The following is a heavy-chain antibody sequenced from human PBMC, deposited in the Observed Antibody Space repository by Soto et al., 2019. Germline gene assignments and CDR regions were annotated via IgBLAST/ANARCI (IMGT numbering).Heavy chain of an antibody. CDR3: ARGRMVYAIPSWFEP. D-gene: IGHD2-8*01. CDR1: GFTFSSYS. Sequence: EVQLVESGGGLVKPGGSLRLSCAASGFTFSSYSMNWVRQAPGKGLEWVSSISSSSSYIYYADSVKCRFTISRDNARNSLYLQMNSLRAEDTAVYYCARGRMVYAIPSWFEPWGQGTLVTVSS. V-gene: IGHV3-21*01. CDR2: ISSSSSYI. J-gene: IGHJ5*02.